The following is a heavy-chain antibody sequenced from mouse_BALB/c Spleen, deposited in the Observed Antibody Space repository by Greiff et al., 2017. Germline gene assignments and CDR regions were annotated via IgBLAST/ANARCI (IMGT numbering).Heavy chain of an antibody. V-gene: IGHV5-17*02. D-gene: IGHD1-1*02. J-gene: IGHJ4*01. CDR1: GFTFSSFG. CDR3: ARIYGYYAMDY. CDR2: ISSGSSTI. Sequence: EVQGVESGGGLVQPGGSRKLSCAASGFTFSSFGMHWVRQAPEKGLEWVAYISSGSSTIYYADTVKGRFTISRDNPKNTLFLQMTSLRSEDTAMYYCARIYGYYAMDYWGQGTSVTVSS.